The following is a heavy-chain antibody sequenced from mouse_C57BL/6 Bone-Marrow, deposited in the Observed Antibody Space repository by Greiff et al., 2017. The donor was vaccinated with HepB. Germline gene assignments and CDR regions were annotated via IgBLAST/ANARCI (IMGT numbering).Heavy chain of an antibody. V-gene: IGHV8-8*01. CDR3: ARMPAQATHFDY. J-gene: IGHJ2*01. CDR1: GFSLSTFGMG. Sequence: QVTLKECGPGILQPSQTLSLTCSFSGFSLSTFGMGVGWLRQPSGQGLEWLAHIWWDDDTYYNPALKSRLTISKDTSKNQVFLKIANVDTADTATYDCARMPAQATHFDYWGQGTTLTVSS. D-gene: IGHD3-2*02. CDR2: IWWDDDT.